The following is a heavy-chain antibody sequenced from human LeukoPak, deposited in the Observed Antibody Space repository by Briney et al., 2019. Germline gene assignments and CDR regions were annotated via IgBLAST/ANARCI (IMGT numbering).Heavy chain of an antibody. CDR2: IYYSGST. Sequence: SETLSLTCTVSGGSISSYYWSWIRQPPGKGLEWIGYIYYSGSTNYNPSLKSRVTISVDTSKNQFPLKLSSVTAADTAVYYCARWNPYDSAGYYYAFDYWGQGTLVTVSS. CDR1: GGSISSYY. V-gene: IGHV4-59*01. D-gene: IGHD3-22*01. CDR3: ARWNPYDSAGYYYAFDY. J-gene: IGHJ4*02.